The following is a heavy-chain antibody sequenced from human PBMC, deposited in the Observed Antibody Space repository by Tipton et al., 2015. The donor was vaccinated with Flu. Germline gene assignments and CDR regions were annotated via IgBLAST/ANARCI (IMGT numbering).Heavy chain of an antibody. J-gene: IGHJ5*02. CDR2: ISAYNGNT. V-gene: IGHV1-18*01. CDR1: GYTFTSYG. CDR3: AMGDRSILRGLGWFDP. D-gene: IGHD3-16*01. Sequence: QVQLVQSGAEVKKPGASVKVSCKASGYTFTSYGISWVRQAPGQGLEWMGWISAYNGNTNYAQKLQGRVTMTTDTSTSTAYMELRGLRSDDTAVYYCAMGDRSILRGLGWFDPWGQGTLVTVSS.